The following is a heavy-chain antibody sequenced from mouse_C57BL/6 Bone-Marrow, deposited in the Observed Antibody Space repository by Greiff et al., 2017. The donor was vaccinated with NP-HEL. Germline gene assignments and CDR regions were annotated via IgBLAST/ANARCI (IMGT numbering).Heavy chain of an antibody. CDR3: ARFITTVVATSYWYFDV. V-gene: IGHV5-16*01. CDR2: INYDGSST. D-gene: IGHD1-1*01. Sequence: EVKLVESEGGLVQPGSSMKLSCTASGFTFSDYYMAWVRQVPEKGLEWVANINYDGSSTYYLDSLKSRFIISRDNAKNILYLQMSSLKSEDTATYYCARFITTVVATSYWYFDVWGTGTTVTVSS. CDR1: GFTFSDYY. J-gene: IGHJ1*03.